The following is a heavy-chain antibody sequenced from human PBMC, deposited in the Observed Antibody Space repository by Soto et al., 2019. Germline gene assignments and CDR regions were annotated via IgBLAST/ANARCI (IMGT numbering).Heavy chain of an antibody. CDR1: GDSISDDTYY. CDR2: IYNIGST. Sequence: SETLSLTCTVSGDSISDDTYYWSWLRQPPGKGLEWIGYIYNIGSTNYNPSLRSRVTMSIDTSQEQFSLKVSSVTATDTAVYYCARHVKLPLAGNGFDSWGRGTLVTVSS. D-gene: IGHD6-19*01. CDR3: ARHVKLPLAGNGFDS. J-gene: IGHJ4*02. V-gene: IGHV4-61*01.